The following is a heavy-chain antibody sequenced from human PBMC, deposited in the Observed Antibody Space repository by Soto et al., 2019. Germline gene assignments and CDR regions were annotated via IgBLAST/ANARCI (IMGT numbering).Heavy chain of an antibody. CDR3: AREGDSSGYLNWFDP. CDR2: IIPIFGTA. Sequence: SVKVSCKASGGTFSSYAISWVRQAPGQGLEWMGGIIPIFGTANYAQKFQGRVTVTADKSTSTAYMELSSLRSEDTAVYYCAREGDSSGYLNWFDPWGQGTLVTVSS. J-gene: IGHJ5*02. V-gene: IGHV1-69*06. CDR1: GGTFSSYA. D-gene: IGHD3-22*01.